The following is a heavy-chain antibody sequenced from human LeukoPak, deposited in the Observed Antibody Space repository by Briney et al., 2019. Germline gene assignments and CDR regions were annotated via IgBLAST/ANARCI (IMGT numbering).Heavy chain of an antibody. CDR3: ATTRIADYYMDV. J-gene: IGHJ6*03. CDR2: ISTSSIYI. CDR1: GFTFSSYS. Sequence: WGSLRLSCAVSGFTFSSYSMNWVRQDPGKGLECVSFISTSSIYIYYADSVKGRFTISRDNAKNSLYLQMNSLRAEDTAVYYCATTRIADYYMDVWDKGTTVTISS. D-gene: IGHD6-13*01. V-gene: IGHV3-21*01.